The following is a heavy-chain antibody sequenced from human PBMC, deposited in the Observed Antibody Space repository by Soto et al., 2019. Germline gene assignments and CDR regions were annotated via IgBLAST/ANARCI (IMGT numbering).Heavy chain of an antibody. D-gene: IGHD5-18*01. CDR2: ISGSGVST. V-gene: IGHV3-23*01. Sequence: RGSLRLSCAASGFTFSSYGMSWVRQAPGKGLEWVSAISGSGVSTYYADSVKGRFTISRDNSKNTLYLQMNSLRAEDTAVYYCAKDQVYRYGFHYWGQASLLTVST. CDR1: GFTFSSYG. J-gene: IGHJ4*02. CDR3: AKDQVYRYGFHY.